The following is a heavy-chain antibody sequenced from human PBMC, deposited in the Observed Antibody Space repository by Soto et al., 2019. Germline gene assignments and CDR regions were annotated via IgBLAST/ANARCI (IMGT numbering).Heavy chain of an antibody. Sequence: QGQLVQSGAEVKKPGASVKVSCKASGYTFTDFGISWVRQAPGQGLEWMGWISAYNRNTNYAQKVQGRATMTTDTSTSTAYMEPRNLTSDDTAVYYCARDSGNLGNWAYFFDYWGQGTLVTVSS. CDR3: ARDSGNLGNWAYFFDY. V-gene: IGHV1-18*01. CDR2: ISAYNRNT. D-gene: IGHD3-16*01. CDR1: GYTFTDFG. J-gene: IGHJ4*02.